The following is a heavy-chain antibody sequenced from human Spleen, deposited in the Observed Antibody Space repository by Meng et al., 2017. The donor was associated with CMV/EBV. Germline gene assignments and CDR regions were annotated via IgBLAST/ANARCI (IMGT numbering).Heavy chain of an antibody. CDR1: AFSLSTSGVG. CDR2: IYWNDDK. V-gene: IGHV2-5*01. CDR3: AHDPGF. Sequence: TLPLTCTLSAFSLSTSGVGVGWSRQPPGKALEWLALIYWNDDKRYSPSLRSRLTITKDTSKNQVVLTMTNMVPVDTATYYCAHDPGFWGQGTLVTVSS. J-gene: IGHJ4*02.